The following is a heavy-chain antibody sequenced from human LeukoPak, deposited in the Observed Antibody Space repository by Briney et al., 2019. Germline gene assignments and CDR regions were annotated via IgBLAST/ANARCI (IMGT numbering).Heavy chain of an antibody. Sequence: SETLSLTCAVSGYSISSGYYWGWIRRPPGKGLEWIGIIYHSGSTCYNPSLKSRVTISVDTSKNQFSLKLSSVTAADTAVYYCARLGRWLHRVDYWGQGTLVTVSS. V-gene: IGHV4-38-2*01. CDR2: IYHSGST. CDR1: GYSISSGYY. CDR3: ARLGRWLHRVDY. D-gene: IGHD5-24*01. J-gene: IGHJ4*02.